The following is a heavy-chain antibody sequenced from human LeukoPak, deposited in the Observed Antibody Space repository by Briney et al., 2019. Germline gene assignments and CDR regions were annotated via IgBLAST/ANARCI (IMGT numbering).Heavy chain of an antibody. CDR3: ARDYNFREKYNWFDH. J-gene: IGHJ5*02. V-gene: IGHV1-18*01. CDR2: ISAYNGNT. CDR1: GYTFTSYA. D-gene: IGHD1-20*01. Sequence: ASVKVSFKASGYTFTSYAISWVRQAPGQGLEWMGWISAYNGNTNYAQKFKGRVTMTKDTSTSTAYMELRSLRSDDTAVYYCARDYNFREKYNWFDHWGQGTLVTVSS.